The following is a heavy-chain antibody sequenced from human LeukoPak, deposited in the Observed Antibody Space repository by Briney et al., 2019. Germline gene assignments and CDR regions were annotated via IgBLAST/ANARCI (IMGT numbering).Heavy chain of an antibody. CDR3: ARPSGRNWNAFGI. CDR1: GGSISSSSYY. D-gene: IGHD1-14*01. J-gene: IGHJ3*02. Sequence: SETLSLTCTVSGGSISSSSYYWGWIRQPPGKGLEWIGSIYYSGSTYYNPSLQSRVAISVDTSKNQFSLKLSSLTAADTAVYSCARPSGRNWNAFGIWGQGTMVTVSS. V-gene: IGHV4-39*01. CDR2: IYYSGST.